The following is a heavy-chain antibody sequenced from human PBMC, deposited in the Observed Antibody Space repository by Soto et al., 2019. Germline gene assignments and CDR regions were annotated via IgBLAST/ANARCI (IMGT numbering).Heavy chain of an antibody. D-gene: IGHD4-17*01. CDR2: ISYDGSNK. V-gene: IGHV3-30-3*01. Sequence: GGSLRLSCAASGFTFSSYAMHWVRQAPGKGLEWVAVISYDGSNKYYADSVKGRFTISRDNSKNTLYLQMNSLRAEDTAVYYCARSSKKIYGDYGPVWVYWGQGTLVTVSS. CDR3: ARSSKKIYGDYGPVWVY. J-gene: IGHJ4*02. CDR1: GFTFSSYA.